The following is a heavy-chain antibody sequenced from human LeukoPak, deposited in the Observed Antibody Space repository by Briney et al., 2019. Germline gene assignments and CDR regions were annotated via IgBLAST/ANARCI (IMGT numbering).Heavy chain of an antibody. V-gene: IGHV1-2*02. Sequence: ASVKVSCKASGYTFTGYYMHWVRQAPGQGLEWMGWINPNSGGTNYAQKFQGRVTMTRDTCISTAYMELSRLRSDDTAVYYCARDLWGHGVAGTGYWGQGTLVTVSS. D-gene: IGHD6-19*01. CDR1: GYTFTGYY. CDR2: INPNSGGT. J-gene: IGHJ4*02. CDR3: ARDLWGHGVAGTGY.